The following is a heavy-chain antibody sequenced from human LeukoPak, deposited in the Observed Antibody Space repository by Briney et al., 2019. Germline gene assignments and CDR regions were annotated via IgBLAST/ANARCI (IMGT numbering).Heavy chain of an antibody. V-gene: IGHV1-2*02. J-gene: IGHJ4*02. D-gene: IGHD4-17*01. Sequence: ASVKVSCKASGYTFTGYYMHWARQAPGQGLEWMGWINPNSGGTNYAQKFQGRVTMTRDTSISTAYMELTRLRSDDTAVYYCARDNGDYWFDYWGQGTLVTVYS. CDR1: GYTFTGYY. CDR2: INPNSGGT. CDR3: ARDNGDYWFDY.